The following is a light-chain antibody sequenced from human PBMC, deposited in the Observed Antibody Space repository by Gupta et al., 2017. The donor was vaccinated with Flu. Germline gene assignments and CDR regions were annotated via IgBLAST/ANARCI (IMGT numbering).Light chain of an antibody. CDR2: KAS. CDR1: QSINNW. Sequence: DIQMTQSPSTLPASLGDRVTISCRASQSINNWLAWYQQRSGKAPKLLIYKASSLQSGVPSRFSGSGSGTEFTLTISSLQSDDLATYYCQQYYSESTFGQGTKVEVK. CDR3: QQYYSEST. V-gene: IGKV1-5*03. J-gene: IGKJ1*01.